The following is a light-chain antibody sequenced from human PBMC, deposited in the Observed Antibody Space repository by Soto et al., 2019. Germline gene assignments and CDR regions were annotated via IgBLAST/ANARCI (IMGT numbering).Light chain of an antibody. CDR1: QSVSSNY. V-gene: IGKV3-20*01. CDR3: QQYDRSPWT. J-gene: IGKJ1*01. Sequence: EIVLTQSPGTLSLSPGERATLSCRASQSVSSNYLAWYQQKPGQAPRLLIYGASSRATGIPDRFSGSGSGTDFTLTISRLEPEDFAVYYCQQYDRSPWTFVQGTKVEIK. CDR2: GAS.